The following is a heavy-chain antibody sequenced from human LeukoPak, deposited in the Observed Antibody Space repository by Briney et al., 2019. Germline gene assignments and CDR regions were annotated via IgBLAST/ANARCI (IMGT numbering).Heavy chain of an antibody. D-gene: IGHD3-10*01. V-gene: IGHV4-59*01. CDR2: IYFSGST. CDR3: ARDDYYGSGSYMNWFDP. J-gene: IGHJ5*02. Sequence: SETLSLTCTVSGGSITSYYWTWIRQPPGKGLEWIGYIYFSGSTKYNPSLKSRVTISLDTSKNQCSLKLNSVTADDTAVYYCARDDYYGSGSYMNWFDPWGQGTLVTVSS. CDR1: GGSITSYY.